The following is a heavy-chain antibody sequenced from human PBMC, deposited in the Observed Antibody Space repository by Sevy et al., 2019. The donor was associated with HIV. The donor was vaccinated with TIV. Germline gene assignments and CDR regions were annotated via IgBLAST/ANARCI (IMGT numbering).Heavy chain of an antibody. CDR1: GFTFTSYA. CDR2: IYGSGGVT. D-gene: IGHD3-22*01. J-gene: IGHJ3*02. V-gene: IGHV3-23*01. CDR3: AGGRYDSSGSFDALDI. Sequence: GWSLRLSCKPSGFTFTSYAMNWVRQAPGKGLEWISTIYGSGGVTYYADSVKGLFTISRDKSKNTLYLQMNSLRTEDTALYYCAGGRYDSSGSFDALDIWGQGTMVTVSS.